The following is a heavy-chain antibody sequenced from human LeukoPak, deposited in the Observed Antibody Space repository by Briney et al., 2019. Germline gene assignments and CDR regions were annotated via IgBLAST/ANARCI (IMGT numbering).Heavy chain of an antibody. D-gene: IGHD1-26*01. Sequence: GGSLRLSCAASGLTVSTYWMSWVRQAPGKGLEWVANIKQDGSEKYYVDSVKGRFTIPRDNAKNSLYLQMNSLRAEDTAVYYCAKRRIVGGTPFDYWGQGTLVTVSS. CDR1: GLTVSTYW. CDR3: AKRRIVGGTPFDY. J-gene: IGHJ4*02. V-gene: IGHV3-7*01. CDR2: IKQDGSEK.